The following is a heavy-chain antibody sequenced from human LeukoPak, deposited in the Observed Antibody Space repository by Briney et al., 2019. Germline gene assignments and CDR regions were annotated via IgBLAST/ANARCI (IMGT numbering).Heavy chain of an antibody. J-gene: IGHJ4*02. CDR3: ARTTEYRRPLDY. CDR2: INPSGGST. D-gene: IGHD2/OR15-2a*01. CDR1: GYSFTSCY. Sequence: ASVKVSCKAPGYSFTSCYLHWVRQAPGQGLEWMGVINPSGGSTSYAQNFQGRVTMTRDTSTSTVYMELSSLRSEDTAVYYCARTTEYRRPLDYWGQGTLVTVSS. V-gene: IGHV1-46*01.